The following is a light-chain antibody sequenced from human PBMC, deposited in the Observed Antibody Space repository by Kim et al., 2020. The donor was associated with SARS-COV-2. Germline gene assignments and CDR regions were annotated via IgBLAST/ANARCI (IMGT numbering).Light chain of an antibody. J-gene: IGKJ4*01. CDR2: DAS. Sequence: DIQMTQSPSSVSASVGDRVTITCRASQGISNWLAWYQQKPGKAPKLLIYDASSLQSGVPPRFSGSGSGTDFTLTISSLLPEDLATYNSQQAYSFPLTFGGRAKVDIK. V-gene: IGKV1-12*01. CDR3: QQAYSFPLT. CDR1: QGISNW.